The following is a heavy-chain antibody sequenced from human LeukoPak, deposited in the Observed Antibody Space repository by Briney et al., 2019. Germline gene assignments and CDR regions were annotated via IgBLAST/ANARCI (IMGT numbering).Heavy chain of an antibody. D-gene: IGHD3-22*01. CDR2: ISGYNGNT. J-gene: IGHJ4*02. CDR3: ARDFHSSGYYHYFHY. CDR1: GYTFTSSG. Sequence: ASVKVSCKASGYTFTSSGISWVRQAPGQALEWMGWISGYNGNTNYAQKLQGRVTMTTDTSTSTAYMELRSLRSDDTAVYYCARDFHSSGYYHYFHYWGQGTLVTVSS. V-gene: IGHV1-18*01.